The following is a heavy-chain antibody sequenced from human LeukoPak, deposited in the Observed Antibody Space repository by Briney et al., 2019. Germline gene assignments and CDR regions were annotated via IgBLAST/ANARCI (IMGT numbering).Heavy chain of an antibody. J-gene: IGHJ4*02. CDR1: GFTFSSYS. V-gene: IGHV3-21*01. D-gene: IGHD3-10*01. CDR2: ISSSSSYI. CDR3: ARDPYDYGSGSYYSL. Sequence: NPGGSLRLSCAASGFTFSSYSMNWVRQAPGKGLEWVSSISSSSSYIYYADSVKGRFTISRDNAKNSLYLQMNSLRAEDTAVYYCARDPYDYGSGSYYSLWGQGTLVTVSS.